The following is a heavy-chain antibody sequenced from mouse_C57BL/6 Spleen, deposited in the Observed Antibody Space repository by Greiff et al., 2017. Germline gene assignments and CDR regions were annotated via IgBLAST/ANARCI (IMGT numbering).Heavy chain of an antibody. CDR2: INPYNGDT. CDR3: ARDYYGSSSYFDY. D-gene: IGHD1-1*01. J-gene: IGHJ2*01. Sequence: EVQLKQSGPELVKPGDSVKISCKASGYSFTGYFMNWVMQSHGKSLEWIGRINPYNGDTFYNQKFKGKATLTVDKSSSTAHMELRSLTSEDSAVYYCARDYYGSSSYFDYWGQGTTLTVSS. CDR1: GYSFTGYF. V-gene: IGHV1-20*01.